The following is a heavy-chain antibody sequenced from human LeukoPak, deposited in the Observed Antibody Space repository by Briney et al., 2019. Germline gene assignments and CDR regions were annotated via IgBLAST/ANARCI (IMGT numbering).Heavy chain of an antibody. V-gene: IGHV4-39*01. CDR3: ATEDLGYCSGGSCDY. D-gene: IGHD2-15*01. J-gene: IGHJ4*02. CDR2: IYYSGST. Sequence: PSETQSLTCTVSGGSISSSSYYWGWIRQPPGKGLEWIGSIYYSGSTYYNPSLKSRVTISVDTSKNQFSLKLSSVTAADTAVYYCATEDLGYCSGGSCDYWGQGTLVTVSS. CDR1: GGSISSSSYY.